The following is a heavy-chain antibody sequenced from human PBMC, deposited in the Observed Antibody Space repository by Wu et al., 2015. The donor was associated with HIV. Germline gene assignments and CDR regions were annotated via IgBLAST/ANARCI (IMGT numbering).Heavy chain of an antibody. Sequence: QVQLVQSGAEVKKPGASVKVSCKASGYTFTGYYMHWVRQAPGQGLEWMGWINPNSGGSGGTNYAQKFQGRVTMTRDTSISTAYMELSRLRSDDTAVYYCARDRADSGSYHYWGQGTLVTVSS. V-gene: IGHV1-2*02. CDR1: GYTFTGYY. CDR3: ARDRADSGSYHY. J-gene: IGHJ4*02. CDR2: INPNSGGSGGT. D-gene: IGHD1-26*01.